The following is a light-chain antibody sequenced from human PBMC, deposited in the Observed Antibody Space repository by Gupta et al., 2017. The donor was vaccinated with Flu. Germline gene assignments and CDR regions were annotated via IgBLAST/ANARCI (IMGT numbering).Light chain of an antibody. CDR1: QSINSW. Sequence: DIHMTQSASTLSASVGDRVTITCRASQSINSWLAWYQQKPGKAPKLLLYKASRLQSGVPSRFSGSGAGTEFTLTISGLQPDDFATYYCQQYNSYSGTFGQGTKLEIK. V-gene: IGKV1-5*03. CDR3: QQYNSYSGT. J-gene: IGKJ2*02. CDR2: KAS.